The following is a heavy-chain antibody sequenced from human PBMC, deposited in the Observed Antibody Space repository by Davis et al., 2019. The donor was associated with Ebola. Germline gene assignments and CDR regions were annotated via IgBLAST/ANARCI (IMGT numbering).Heavy chain of an antibody. Sequence: GESLNISCAASGFTFSGSAMHLVRQASGKGVELVGRIRSKANSYATAYAASVKGRFTISRDDSKNTAYLQMNSLKTEDTAVYYCTTLLTGSGWNLFDYWGQGTLVTVSS. J-gene: IGHJ4*02. V-gene: IGHV3-73*01. CDR3: TTLLTGSGWNLFDY. CDR2: IRSKANSYAT. CDR1: GFTFSGSA. D-gene: IGHD6-19*01.